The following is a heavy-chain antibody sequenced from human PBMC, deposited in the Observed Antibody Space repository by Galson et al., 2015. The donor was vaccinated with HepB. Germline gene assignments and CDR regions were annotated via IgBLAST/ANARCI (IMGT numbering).Heavy chain of an antibody. CDR2: ISYDGSNK. CDR3: ARDLDYYGSGSAIDY. CDR1: GFTFSSYA. Sequence: SLRLSCAASGFTFSSYAMHWVRQAPGKGLEWVAVISYDGSNKYYADSVKGRFIISRDNSKNTLYLQMNSLRAEDTAVYYCARDLDYYGSGSAIDYWGQGTLVTVSS. D-gene: IGHD3-10*01. V-gene: IGHV3-30-3*01. J-gene: IGHJ4*02.